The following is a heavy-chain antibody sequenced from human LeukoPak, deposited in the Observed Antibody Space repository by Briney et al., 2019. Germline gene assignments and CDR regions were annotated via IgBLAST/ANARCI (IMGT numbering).Heavy chain of an antibody. Sequence: SETLSLTCTVSGGSISSSSYYWGWIRQPPGKGLEWIGSIYYSGSTYYNPSLKSRVTISVDTSKNQFSLKLSSVTAADTAVYYCARDLSPRGYCSSTSCRGFDPWGQGTLVTVSS. J-gene: IGHJ5*02. CDR2: IYYSGST. CDR1: GGSISSSSYY. D-gene: IGHD2-2*01. V-gene: IGHV4-39*02. CDR3: ARDLSPRGYCSSTSCRGFDP.